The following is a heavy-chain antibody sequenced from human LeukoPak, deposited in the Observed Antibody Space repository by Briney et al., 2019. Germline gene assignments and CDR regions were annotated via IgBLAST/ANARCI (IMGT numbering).Heavy chain of an antibody. J-gene: IGHJ1*01. V-gene: IGHV5-10-1*01. CDR1: GYSFTSYW. CDR3: AGAGIAVAGNAEYFQH. D-gene: IGHD6-19*01. Sequence: GESLSISCKGSGYSFTSYWISWVRQMPGKGLEWTGRIDPSDSYTNYSPSFQGHVTISADKSISTAYLQWSSPKASDTAMYYCAGAGIAVAGNAEYFQHWGQGTLVTVSS. CDR2: IDPSDSYT.